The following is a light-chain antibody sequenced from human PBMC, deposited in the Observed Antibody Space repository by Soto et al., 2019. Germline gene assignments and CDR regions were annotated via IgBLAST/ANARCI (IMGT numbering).Light chain of an antibody. V-gene: IGKV1-39*01. Sequence: DIQMTQSPSSLSASVGDRVTITCRARQSISSYLNWYQQKPGKAPKLLIYAASSLQSGVPSRFSGSGSGTDFTLTISSLQPEDFETYYCQQSYSALTFGGGTKVEIK. CDR2: AAS. CDR3: QQSYSALT. CDR1: QSISSY. J-gene: IGKJ4*01.